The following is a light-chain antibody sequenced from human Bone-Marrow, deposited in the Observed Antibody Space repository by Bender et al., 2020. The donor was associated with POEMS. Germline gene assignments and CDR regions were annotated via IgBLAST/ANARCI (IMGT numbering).Light chain of an antibody. J-gene: IGLJ2*01. V-gene: IGLV2-14*01. CDR3: SAYSTTSALVL. CDR2: DVS. CDR1: SSDVGYYDY. Sequence: QSALIQPASVSGSPGQSITISCTGTSSDVGYYDYVSWYQQQPGRAPKFILYDVSNRPSGVSDRFSGSKSGNTASLTISGLQAEDEADYYCSAYSTTSALVLFGGGTKLTVL.